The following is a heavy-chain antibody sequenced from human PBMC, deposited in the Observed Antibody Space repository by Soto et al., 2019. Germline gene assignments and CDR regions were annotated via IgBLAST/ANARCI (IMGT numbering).Heavy chain of an antibody. D-gene: IGHD6-13*01. CDR3: ARGERQQVRDY. CDR1: GGSIVSSKG. CDR2: IYHSGST. J-gene: IGHJ4*02. V-gene: IGHV4-4*02. Sequence: VAGGSIVSSKGWRWVRQPPGKGLEWIGEIYHSGSTNYNPSLKSRVIISVDKSKNQFSLKLSSVTDADTAVYYCARGERQQVRDYLGQGTPVTVSS.